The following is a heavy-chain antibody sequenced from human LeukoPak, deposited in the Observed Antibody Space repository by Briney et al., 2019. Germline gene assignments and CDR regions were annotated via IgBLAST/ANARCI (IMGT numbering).Heavy chain of an antibody. V-gene: IGHV3-23*01. CDR1: GFTFSSYA. Sequence: GSLRLSCAASGFTFSSYAMSWVRQAPGKGLEWVSAISGSGGSTYYADSVKGRFTISRDNSKNTLYLQMNSLGAEDTAVYYCARDRGSYGYDYWGQGTLVTVSS. CDR2: ISGSGGST. J-gene: IGHJ4*02. CDR3: ARDRGSYGYDY. D-gene: IGHD5-18*01.